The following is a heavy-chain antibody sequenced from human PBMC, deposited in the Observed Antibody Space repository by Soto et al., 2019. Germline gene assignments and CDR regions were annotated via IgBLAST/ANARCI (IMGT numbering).Heavy chain of an antibody. Sequence: ASVKVSCKASGYTFTSYDINWVRQATGQGLEWMGWMNPNSGNTGYAQKFQGRVTMTRNTSISTAYMELSSLRSEDTAVYYCARGVIPPEYYYYYMDVWGKGTTVTVSS. CDR3: ARGVIPPEYYYYYMDV. D-gene: IGHD2-21*01. V-gene: IGHV1-8*01. J-gene: IGHJ6*03. CDR1: GYTFTSYD. CDR2: MNPNSGNT.